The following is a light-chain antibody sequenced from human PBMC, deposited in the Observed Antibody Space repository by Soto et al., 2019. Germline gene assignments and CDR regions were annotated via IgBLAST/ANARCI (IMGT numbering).Light chain of an antibody. CDR1: SSDVGGYNF. J-gene: IGLJ2*01. CDR2: EVS. CDR3: SSYAGSNNFPVL. Sequence: QSALTQPPSASGSPGQSVTISCTGTSSDVGGYNFVSWYQQHPGKAPKFMIHEVSKRPSGVPYRFSGSKSGNTASLTVSGLQAEDEADYYCSSYAGSNNFPVLFGGGTKLTVL. V-gene: IGLV2-8*01.